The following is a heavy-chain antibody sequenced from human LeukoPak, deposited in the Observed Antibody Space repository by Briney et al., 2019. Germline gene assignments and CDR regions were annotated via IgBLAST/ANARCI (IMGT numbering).Heavy chain of an antibody. CDR2: ISSSSSYI. D-gene: IGHD6-13*01. CDR3: ARAIIAAAGSSAFDI. CDR1: GFTFSSYS. Sequence: PGGSLRLSCAASGFTFSSYSMNWVRQAPGKGLEWVSSISSSSSYIYYADSVKGRFTISRDNAKNSLYLQMNSLRAEGTAVYYCARAIIAAAGSSAFDIWGQGTMVTVSS. V-gene: IGHV3-21*01. J-gene: IGHJ3*02.